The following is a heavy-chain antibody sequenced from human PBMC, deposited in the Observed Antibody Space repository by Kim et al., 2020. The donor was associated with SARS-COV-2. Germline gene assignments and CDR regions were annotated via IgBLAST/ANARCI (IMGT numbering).Heavy chain of an antibody. Sequence: GGSLRLSCAASGFTFSSYAMHWVRQAPGKGLEWVAVISYDGSNKYYADSVKGRFTISRDNSKNTLYLQMNSLRAEDTAVYYCARSVYHGGMDVWGQGTTVTVSS. CDR2: ISYDGSNK. CDR1: GFTFSSYA. J-gene: IGHJ6*02. V-gene: IGHV3-30*04. D-gene: IGHD3-16*02. CDR3: ARSVYHGGMDV.